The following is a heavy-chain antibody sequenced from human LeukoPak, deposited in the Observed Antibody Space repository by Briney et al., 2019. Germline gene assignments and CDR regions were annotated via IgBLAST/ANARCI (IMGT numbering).Heavy chain of an antibody. CDR2: IVVGSGHT. V-gene: IGHV1-58*02. CDR1: GFTFTRPA. D-gene: IGHD2-21*01. Sequence: SVKVSCKASGFTFTRPAIQWVRQARGQRLEWIGWIVVGSGHTNYAQKFQERVTITRDMSTSTAYMELSSLRSEDTAVYYCAADSRYCDGDCYDYWGQGTLVTVSS. J-gene: IGHJ4*02. CDR3: AADSRYCDGDCYDY.